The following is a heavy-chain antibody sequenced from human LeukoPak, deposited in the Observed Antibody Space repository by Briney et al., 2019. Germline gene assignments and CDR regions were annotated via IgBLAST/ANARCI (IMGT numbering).Heavy chain of an antibody. V-gene: IGHV3-9*03. CDR2: ISWNSGSI. CDR3: AKSSSGQLWLYNWFDP. J-gene: IGHJ5*02. D-gene: IGHD5-18*01. CDR1: GFTFDVYA. Sequence: PPGGSLRLSCAASGFTFDVYAMHWVRQAPGKGLEWVSGISWNSGSIGYADSVKGRFTISRDNAKNSLYLQMNSLRAEDMALYYCAKSSSGQLWLYNWFDPWGQGTLVTVSS.